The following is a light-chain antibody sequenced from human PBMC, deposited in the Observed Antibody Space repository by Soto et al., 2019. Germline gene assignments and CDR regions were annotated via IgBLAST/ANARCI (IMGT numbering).Light chain of an antibody. J-gene: IGKJ5*01. V-gene: IGKV3-15*01. CDR2: GAS. CDR3: QQYGSSPIT. CDR1: QSVSRN. Sequence: EIVMTQSPAPLSVSPGERATLSCRASQSVSRNLAWYQQKPGQAPRLLIYGASTRATGIPARFSGSGSGTDFTLTISRLEPEDFAVYYCQQYGSSPITFGQGTRLEIK.